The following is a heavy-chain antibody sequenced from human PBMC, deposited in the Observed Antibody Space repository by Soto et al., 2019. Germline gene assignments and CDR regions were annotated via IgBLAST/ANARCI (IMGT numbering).Heavy chain of an antibody. D-gene: IGHD5-12*01. V-gene: IGHV3-7*03. CDR1: GFTFRGYW. CDR3: ARESGYDWHFDF. J-gene: IGHJ4*02. CDR2: IKQDGSEK. Sequence: LRLSCEGSGFTFRGYWMSCVRQARGKGLEWVANIKQDGSEKVYVDSVKGRFSISRDNGKNSLYLQMNSLRVEDTAIYYCARESGYDWHFDFWGPGTLVTVSS.